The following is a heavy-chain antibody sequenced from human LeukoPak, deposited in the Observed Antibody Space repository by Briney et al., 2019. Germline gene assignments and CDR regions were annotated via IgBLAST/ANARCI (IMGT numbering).Heavy chain of an antibody. CDR3: AREARYYYGMDV. CDR2: ISSSGSTI. Sequence: PGGSLRLSCAASGFTFSSYNMNWVRQAPGKGLEWVSYISSSGSTIYYADSVKGRFTITRDIAKNSLYLQMNSLRDEDTAVYYCAREARYYYGMDVWGQGTTVTVSS. V-gene: IGHV3-48*02. J-gene: IGHJ6*02. CDR1: GFTFSSYN.